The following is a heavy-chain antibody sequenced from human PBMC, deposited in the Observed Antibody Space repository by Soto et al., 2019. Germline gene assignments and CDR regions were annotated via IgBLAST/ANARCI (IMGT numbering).Heavy chain of an antibody. J-gene: IGHJ4*02. D-gene: IGHD5-18*01. Sequence: QVQLVQSGAEVKKPGYSVKVCCKASGGTFSNTAFIWVRQAPGQGLEWMGGIIPIFGAPNYAQKFQGRLMISADDSAIKAYMDLNTLTSEDTAVYYSATQAEPLDTAGLRVLAHWSQGTLGTVSS. CDR3: ATQAEPLDTAGLRVLAH. CDR2: IIPIFGAP. CDR1: GGTFSNTA. V-gene: IGHV1-69*01.